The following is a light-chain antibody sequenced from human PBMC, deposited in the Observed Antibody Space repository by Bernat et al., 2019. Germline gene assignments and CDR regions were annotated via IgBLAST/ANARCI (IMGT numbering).Light chain of an antibody. J-gene: IGKJ4*01. V-gene: IGKV1-16*01. CDR3: QQYDSYPLT. CDR1: QAISIS. CDR2: AAS. Sequence: DIQMTQSPSSLSASLGDTVTITCRASQAISISLAWFQQRPGKAPKSLIYAASNLRSGVPSRFTGSGSGTDFTLTISSLQPEDFGSYYCQQYDSYPLTFGGGTKVDVK.